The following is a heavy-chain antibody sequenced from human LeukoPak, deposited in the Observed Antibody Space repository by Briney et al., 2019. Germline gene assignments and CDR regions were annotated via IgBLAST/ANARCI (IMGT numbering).Heavy chain of an antibody. V-gene: IGHV4-59*01. D-gene: IGHD4-17*01. CDR3: AREGRQDYVYFDY. J-gene: IGHJ4*02. CDR2: INYSGNT. Sequence: PSETLSLTCTASGGSINSYYWSWIRQPPGKGLEWIGYINYSGNTDYNPSLKSRVTISVDPSKNRFSLRVISVPAADTAVYYCAREGRQDYVYFDYWGQGTLVTVSS. CDR1: GGSINSYY.